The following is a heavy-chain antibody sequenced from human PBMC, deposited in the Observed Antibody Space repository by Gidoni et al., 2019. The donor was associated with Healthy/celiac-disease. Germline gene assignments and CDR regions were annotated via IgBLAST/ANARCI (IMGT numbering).Heavy chain of an antibody. CDR3: ARHGPIKDWFDP. V-gene: IGHV5-51*01. Sequence: WVRQMPGKGLEWMGIIYPGDSDTRYSPSFQGQVTISADKSISTAYLQWSSLKASDTAMYYCARHGPIKDWFDPWGQGTLVTVSS. CDR2: IYPGDSDT. J-gene: IGHJ5*02.